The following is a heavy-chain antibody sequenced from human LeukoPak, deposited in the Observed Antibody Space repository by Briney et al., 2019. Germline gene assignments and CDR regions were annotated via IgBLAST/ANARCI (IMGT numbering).Heavy chain of an antibody. V-gene: IGHV3-7*01. D-gene: IGHD3-22*01. Sequence: GGSLRLSCAASGFTFSSYWMSWVRQAPGKGLEWVANIKQDGSEKYYVDSVKGRITISRDNAKNSLYLQMNSLRAEDTAVYYCARDVVDSYDSSGYHRPYWYFDLWGRGTLVTVSS. CDR2: IKQDGSEK. J-gene: IGHJ2*01. CDR1: GFTFSSYW. CDR3: ARDVVDSYDSSGYHRPYWYFDL.